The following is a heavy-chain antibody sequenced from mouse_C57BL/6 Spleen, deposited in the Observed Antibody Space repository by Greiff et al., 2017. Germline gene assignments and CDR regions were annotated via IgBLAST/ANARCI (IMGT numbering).Heavy chain of an antibody. CDR1: GYSITSGYY. CDR3: ARGGQLRPLDY. CDR2: ISYDGSN. V-gene: IGHV3-6*01. J-gene: IGHJ2*01. D-gene: IGHD3-2*02. Sequence: DVQLQESGPGLVKPSQSLSLTCSVTGYSITSGYYWNWIRQFPGNKLEWMGYISYDGSNNYNPSLKNRISITRDTSKNQFFLKLNSVTTEDTATYYCARGGQLRPLDYWGQGTTLTASS.